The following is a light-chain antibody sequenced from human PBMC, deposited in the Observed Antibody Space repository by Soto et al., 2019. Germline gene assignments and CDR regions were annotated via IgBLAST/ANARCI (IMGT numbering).Light chain of an antibody. CDR2: END. CDR1: SSKIGTYY. J-gene: IGLJ1*01. CDR3: GTWDNSLSAYV. V-gene: IGLV1-51*02. Sequence: QSVLTQPPSVSAAPGQKVTISCSGSSSKIGTYYVSWYHQLPGTAPKVLICENDKRPSGIPDRFSGSKSGTSATLGITGLQTGDEADYYCGTWDNSLSAYVFGTGTKVTVL.